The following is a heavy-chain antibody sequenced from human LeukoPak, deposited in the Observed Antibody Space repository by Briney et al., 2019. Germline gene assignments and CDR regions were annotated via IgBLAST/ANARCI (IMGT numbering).Heavy chain of an antibody. CDR3: ARDGTANYYGSGSYPAYFDY. V-gene: IGHV4-34*01. CDR2: FNHCGST. CDR1: GHFFSRYC. D-gene: IGHD3-10*01. Sequence: SETLSLPCAVYGHFFSRYCWIWIRQPTGKGLEWIGEFNHCGSTNYNPSLKSRVTISVDTSKNQFSLKLSSVTAADTAVYYCARDGTANYYGSGSYPAYFDYWGQGTLVTVSS. J-gene: IGHJ4*02.